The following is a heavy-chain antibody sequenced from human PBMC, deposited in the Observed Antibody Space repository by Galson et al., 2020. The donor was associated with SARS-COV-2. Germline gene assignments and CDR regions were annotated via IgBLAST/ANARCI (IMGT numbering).Heavy chain of an antibody. J-gene: IGHJ4*02. CDR2: ISGSGGST. CDR1: GFTFSSYA. CDR3: ATPGVPHSGSYVMIERGY. Sequence: GGSLRLSCAASGFTFSSYAMSWVRQAPGKGLEWVSAISGSGGSTYYADSVKGRFTISRDNSKNTLYLQMNSLRAEDTAVYYCATPGVPHSGSYVMIERGYWGQGTLVTVSS. V-gene: IGHV3-23*01. D-gene: IGHD1-26*01.